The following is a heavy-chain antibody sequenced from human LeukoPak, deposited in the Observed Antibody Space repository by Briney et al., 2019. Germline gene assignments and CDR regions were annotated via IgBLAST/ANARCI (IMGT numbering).Heavy chain of an antibody. CDR3: ARSLVREYYFHY. J-gene: IGHJ4*02. D-gene: IGHD3-10*01. V-gene: IGHV4-39*01. CDR1: GGSITSSNYY. Sequence: PSETLSLTCTVSGGSITSSNYYWGWIRPPPGKGLEWIGTIYYSGSTYYNPSLKSRVTISVDTSRNQFSLRLTSVTAPDTAVYYCARSLVREYYFHYWGQGTLVTVSS. CDR2: IYYSGST.